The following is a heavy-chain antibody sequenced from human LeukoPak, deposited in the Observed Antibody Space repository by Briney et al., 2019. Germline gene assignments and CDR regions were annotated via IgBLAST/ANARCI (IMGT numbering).Heavy chain of an antibody. CDR2: INTNTGNP. CDR1: GYTFTSYA. CDR3: ARDLCWFGELLFCYGMDV. Sequence: GASVTVSCTASGYTFTSYAMNWVRQAPGQGLEWMGWINTNTGNPTYAQGFTGRFVFSLDTSVSTAYLQISSLKAEDTAVYYCARDLCWFGELLFCYGMDVWGQGTTVTVSS. D-gene: IGHD3-10*01. V-gene: IGHV7-4-1*02. J-gene: IGHJ6*02.